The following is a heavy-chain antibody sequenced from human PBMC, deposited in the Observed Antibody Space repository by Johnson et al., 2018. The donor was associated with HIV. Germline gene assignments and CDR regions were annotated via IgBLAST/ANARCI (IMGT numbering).Heavy chain of an antibody. D-gene: IGHD6-6*01. J-gene: IGHJ3*02. CDR2: ISSSGSTI. Sequence: VQLVESGGGLVKPGGSMRLSCGASGFAFRDYYMSWIRQAPGKGLEWVSYISSSGSTIYYADSVKGRFTISRDNAKNSLYLQMNSLRAEDTAVYYCARSYSSSSHDAFDIWGQGTMVTVSS. V-gene: IGHV3-11*04. CDR3: ARSYSSSSHDAFDI. CDR1: GFAFRDYY.